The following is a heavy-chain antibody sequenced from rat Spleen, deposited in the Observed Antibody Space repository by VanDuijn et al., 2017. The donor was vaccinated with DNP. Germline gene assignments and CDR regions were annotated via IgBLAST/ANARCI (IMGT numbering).Heavy chain of an antibody. D-gene: IGHD3-1*01. Sequence: QVQMKETGPGLVQTTQTLSVTCTVSGFSLTSYGVHWVRQAPGKGLEWMGMIWGDGITNYNSALKSRLSISRDTSKSQVFLTVSSLQTDDTAVYYCADALKMAWGQGVMVTVSS. V-gene: IGHV2-77*01. CDR2: IWGDGIT. CDR3: ADALKMA. J-gene: IGHJ2*01. CDR1: GFSLTSYG.